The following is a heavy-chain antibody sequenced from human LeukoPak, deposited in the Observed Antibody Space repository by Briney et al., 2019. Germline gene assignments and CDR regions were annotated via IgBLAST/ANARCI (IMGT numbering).Heavy chain of an antibody. D-gene: IGHD1-26*01. Sequence: ASVKVSCKASGYXFTGYYIHWVRQAPGQGLEWMGWINPNSGGTNYAQKLQGRVTMTRDSSISTAYMELSRLRSEDTAVHYCTRDLSSNGRRDYFDSWGQGTLVTVSS. V-gene: IGHV1-2*02. CDR3: TRDLSSNGRRDYFDS. CDR1: GYXFTGYY. J-gene: IGHJ4*02. CDR2: INPNSGGT.